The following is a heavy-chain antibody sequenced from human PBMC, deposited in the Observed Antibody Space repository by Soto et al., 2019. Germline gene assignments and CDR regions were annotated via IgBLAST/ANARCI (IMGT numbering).Heavy chain of an antibody. CDR1: GGTFAKFI. CDR2: IVPLLGTP. V-gene: IGHV1-69*01. J-gene: IGHJ6*02. Sequence: QAQLVQSGAELKEPGSSVRVSCKASGGTFAKFIMNWVRQTPGQGLEWMGGIVPLLGTPTYADKFKGRVTISATGSTSTVYMELTSLRSEDTAIYYCARNGTYESSRSPYSGMDVWGQGTKVTVSS. CDR3: ARNGTYESSRSPYSGMDV. D-gene: IGHD1-7*01.